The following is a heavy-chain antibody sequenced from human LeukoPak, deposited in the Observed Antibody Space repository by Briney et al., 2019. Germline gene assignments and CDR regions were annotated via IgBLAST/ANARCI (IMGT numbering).Heavy chain of an antibody. CDR3: VTAHYNNHGNFDY. J-gene: IGHJ4*02. CDR1: GFILHELS. CDR2: FDRETDEA. Sequence: ASVKVSCTVSGFILHELSIHWVRQAPGKGLEWMASFDRETDEALYAQTFQGRVTMTEDTSTDTAYMQLTSLRSEDTAVYYCVTAHYNNHGNFDYWGQGTLVIAAS. V-gene: IGHV1-24*01. D-gene: IGHD1-1*01.